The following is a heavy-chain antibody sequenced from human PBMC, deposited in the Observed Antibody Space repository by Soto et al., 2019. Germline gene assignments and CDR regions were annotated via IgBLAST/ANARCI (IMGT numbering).Heavy chain of an antibody. J-gene: IGHJ5*02. V-gene: IGHV4-59*07. CDR3: ARGGLAARKGRWFDP. D-gene: IGHD6-6*01. Sequence: NTLSLKCIVSGDCISSNYWGWIRQPPGKGLEWIGYIHYSGSTNHNPSLKSRVTISVDTPKNQFSLKVNSMTAADTAVYYCARGGLAARKGRWFDPWGQGTLVTVSS. CDR2: IHYSGST. CDR1: GDCISSNY.